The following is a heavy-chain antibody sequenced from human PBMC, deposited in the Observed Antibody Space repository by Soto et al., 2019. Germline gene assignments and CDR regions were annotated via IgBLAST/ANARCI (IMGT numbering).Heavy chain of an antibody. CDR1: GLTFTSVA. Sequence: EVQLLDSGGGLVQPGGPLRLSWEAPGLTFTSVAMRWFRQAQGKGLGWVSGIRASGGSTNYAGSVKGRFTISRDNSKNTLYLQMNSLRAEDTAVYYCATPGLGTGRYFFHDWGQGTLVTVSS. J-gene: IGHJ4*02. CDR3: ATPGLGTGRYFFHD. V-gene: IGHV3-23*01. D-gene: IGHD2-8*02. CDR2: IRASGGST.